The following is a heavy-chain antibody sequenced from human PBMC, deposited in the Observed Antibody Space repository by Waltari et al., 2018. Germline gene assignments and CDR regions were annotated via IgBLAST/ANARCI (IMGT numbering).Heavy chain of an antibody. J-gene: IGHJ4*02. CDR1: GFTFDDYA. CDR3: AKDITSSSSSEIDY. D-gene: IGHD6-6*01. Sequence: EVQLVESGGGLVQPGRSLRLSCAASGFTFDDYAMHWVRQAPGKGLEWVSGISWNSGSIGYADSVKGRFTISRDNAKNSLYLQMNSLRAEDTALYYCAKDITSSSSSEIDYWGQGTLVTVPS. V-gene: IGHV3-9*01. CDR2: ISWNSGSI.